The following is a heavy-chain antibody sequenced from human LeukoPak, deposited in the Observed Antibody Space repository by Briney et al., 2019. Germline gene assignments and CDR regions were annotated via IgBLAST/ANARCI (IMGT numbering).Heavy chain of an antibody. D-gene: IGHD3-22*01. CDR2: ISSSGSSI. Sequence: TGGSLRLSCAASGFTFSSYEMNWVRQAPGKGLEWVSYISSSGSSIYYADSVKGRFTISRDNAKNSLYLQMNSLRAEDTAVYYCARGKYYYDSSGDYFDYWGRGTLVTVSS. J-gene: IGHJ4*02. V-gene: IGHV3-48*03. CDR1: GFTFSSYE. CDR3: ARGKYYYDSSGDYFDY.